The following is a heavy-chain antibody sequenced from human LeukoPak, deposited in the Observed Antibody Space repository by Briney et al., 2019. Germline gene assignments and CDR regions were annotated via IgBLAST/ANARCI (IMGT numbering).Heavy chain of an antibody. J-gene: IGHJ4*02. D-gene: IGHD6-19*01. CDR2: ITGGGTAT. V-gene: IGHV3-23*01. CDR3: AKGQQWPDY. Sequence: GGSLRLSCAASGFTFSSYAMTWVRQAPGKGLEWVSAITGGGTATYYADSVKGRFTTSRDNSKNTLYLQMNSLRAEDTAVYHCAKGQQWPDYWGQGTLVTVSS. CDR1: GFTFSSYA.